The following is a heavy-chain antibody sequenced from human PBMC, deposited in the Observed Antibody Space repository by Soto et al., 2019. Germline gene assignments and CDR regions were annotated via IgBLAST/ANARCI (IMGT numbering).Heavy chain of an antibody. Sequence: GGSLRLSCAASGFTFSTYEFNWVRQAPGRGLAWISYISVSGNIIKYADSVKGRFTISRDNSERTLHLHMSSLRVEDTAVYFCVRDNMRASAAASLDHWGQGTQVTVSS. CDR2: ISVSGNII. CDR1: GFTFSTYE. V-gene: IGHV3-48*03. CDR3: VRDNMRASAAASLDH. J-gene: IGHJ4*02. D-gene: IGHD6-13*01.